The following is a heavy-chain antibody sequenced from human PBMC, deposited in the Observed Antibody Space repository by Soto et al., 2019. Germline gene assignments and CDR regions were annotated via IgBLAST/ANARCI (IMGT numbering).Heavy chain of an antibody. J-gene: IGHJ3*02. Sequence: SETLALTCAVYGGSFSGYYWSWIRQPPGKGLEWIGEINHSGSTNYNPSLKSRVTISVDTSKNQFSLKLSSVTAADTAVYYCARYTSSWYPDAFDIWGQGTMVTVSS. CDR1: GGSFSGYY. CDR3: ARYTSSWYPDAFDI. CDR2: INHSGST. V-gene: IGHV4-34*01. D-gene: IGHD6-13*01.